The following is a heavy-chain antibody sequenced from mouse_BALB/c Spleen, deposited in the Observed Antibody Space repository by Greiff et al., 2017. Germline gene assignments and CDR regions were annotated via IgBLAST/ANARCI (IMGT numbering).Heavy chain of an antibody. J-gene: IGHJ2*01. CDR2: INPSNGGT. CDR3: TRGGGGYFDY. CDR1: GYTFTSYY. V-gene: IGHV1S81*02. Sequence: QVQLQQPGAELVKPGASVKLSCKASGYTFTSYYMYWVKQRPGQGLEWIGGINPSNGGTNFNEKFKSKATLTVDKSSSTAYMQLSSLTSEDSAVYDCTRGGGGYFDYWGQGTTLTVSS.